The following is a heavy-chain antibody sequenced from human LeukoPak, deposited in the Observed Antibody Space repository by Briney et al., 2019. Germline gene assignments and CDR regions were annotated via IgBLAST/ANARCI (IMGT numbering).Heavy chain of an antibody. D-gene: IGHD6-19*01. J-gene: IGHJ2*01. CDR1: GFTFSDYY. CDR3: ARDRSGYSSGWPYWYFDL. V-gene: IGHV3-11*01. Sequence: GGSLRLSCAASGFTFSDYYMSWIRQAPGKGLEWVSYISSSSSTIYYADSVKGRFTISRDNAKNSLYLQMNSLRAEDTAVYYCARDRSGYSSGWPYWYFDLWGRGTLVTVSS. CDR2: ISSSSSTI.